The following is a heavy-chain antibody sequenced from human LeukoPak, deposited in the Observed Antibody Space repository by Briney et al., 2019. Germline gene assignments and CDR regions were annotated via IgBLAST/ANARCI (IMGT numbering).Heavy chain of an antibody. CDR2: MNPNNGNT. CDR1: GYTFTSYD. D-gene: IGHD1-1*01. CDR3: ARGGTVAAPD. J-gene: IGHJ4*02. V-gene: IGHV1-8*01. Sequence: ASVKVSCKASGYTFTSYDINWVRQATGQGLEWMGWMNPNNGNTGYAQKFQGRVTMTRDTSITTAYLELSSLRSEDTAVYYCARGGTVAAPDWGQGTLVTVSS.